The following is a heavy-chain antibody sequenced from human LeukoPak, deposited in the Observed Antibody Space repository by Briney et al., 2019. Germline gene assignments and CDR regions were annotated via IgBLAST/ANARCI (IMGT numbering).Heavy chain of an antibody. D-gene: IGHD3-3*01. CDR3: ARDLPPILTPYYDFWSGYLY. Sequence: GGSLRLSCAASGFTFSSYEMNWVRQAPGKGLEWVSYISSSGSTIYYADSVKGRFTISRDKAKNSLYLQMNSLRAEDTAVYSCARDLPPILTPYYDFWSGYLYWGQGTLVTVSS. CDR2: ISSSGSTI. CDR1: GFTFSSYE. J-gene: IGHJ4*02. V-gene: IGHV3-48*03.